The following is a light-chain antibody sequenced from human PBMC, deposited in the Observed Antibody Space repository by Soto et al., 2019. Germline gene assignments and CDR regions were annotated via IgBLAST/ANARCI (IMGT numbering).Light chain of an antibody. Sequence: DIQMTQSPSSVSASVGDRVTITCRASQGVSIWLARYQQKPGKAPNLLIYAASNLQRGIPSRFIGSGSGTHFTLTISSLQPEDFATYYCQQVNTFPPSFGGRTKVEIK. CDR3: QQVNTFPPS. CDR2: AAS. V-gene: IGKV1-12*01. CDR1: QGVSIW. J-gene: IGKJ4*01.